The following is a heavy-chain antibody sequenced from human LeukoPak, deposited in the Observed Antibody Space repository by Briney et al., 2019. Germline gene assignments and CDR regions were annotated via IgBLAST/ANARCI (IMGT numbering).Heavy chain of an antibody. J-gene: IGHJ5*02. CDR1: GFTFNSNG. V-gene: IGHV1-2*02. CDR2: INPTSFGT. Sequence: GGSLRLSCAASGFTFNSNGMHWVRQAPGQGLEWMGWINPTSFGTKYEQKFQGRVTMTRDTSISTDYMELSDLRSDDTAVYYCARFRGSGWYSFDLWGQGTLVTVSS. D-gene: IGHD6-19*01. CDR3: ARFRGSGWYSFDL.